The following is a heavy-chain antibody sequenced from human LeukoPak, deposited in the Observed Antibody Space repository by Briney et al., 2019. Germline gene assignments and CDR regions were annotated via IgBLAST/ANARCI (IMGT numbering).Heavy chain of an antibody. V-gene: IGHV4-30-2*01. CDR2: LYHSGST. CDR1: GGSISSGGYY. D-gene: IGHD2-2*01. J-gene: IGHJ4*02. CDR3: ARSRKADCSSTSCYLGGFYFDY. Sequence: SETLSLTCTVSGGSISSGGYYWSWIRQPPGKGLEWIGYLYHSGSTYYNPSLKSRVTISVDRSKNQFSLKLSSVTAADTAVYYCARSRKADCSSTSCYLGGFYFDYWGQGTLVTVSS.